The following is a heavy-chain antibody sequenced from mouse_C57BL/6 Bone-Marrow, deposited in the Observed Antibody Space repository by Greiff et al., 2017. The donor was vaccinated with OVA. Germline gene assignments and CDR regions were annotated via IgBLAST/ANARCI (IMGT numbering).Heavy chain of an antibody. CDR2: IYPGGGYT. V-gene: IGHV1-63*01. Sequence: VQRVESGAELVRPGTSVKMSCKASGYTFTNYWIGWAKQRPGHGLEWIGDIYPGGGYTNYNEKFKGKATLTADKSSSTAYMQFSSLTSEDSAIYYCARGTHWYFDVWGTGTTVTVSS. CDR1: GYTFTNYW. J-gene: IGHJ1*03. CDR3: ARGTHWYFDV. D-gene: IGHD3-3*01.